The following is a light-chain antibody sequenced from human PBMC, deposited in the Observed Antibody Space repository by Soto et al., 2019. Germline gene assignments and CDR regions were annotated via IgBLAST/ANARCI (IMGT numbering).Light chain of an antibody. J-gene: IGKJ1*01. CDR2: AAS. Sequence: DIQMTQSPSSLSASVGDTVTITCRASQGIIDYLAWYQQRPGKAPTLLIYAASTLHTGVPSRFSGSGAGTDFTLTIRSLQPEDVATSYCQKYDTAPQTFGPGTKVEIK. CDR1: QGIIDY. CDR3: QKYDTAPQT. V-gene: IGKV1-27*01.